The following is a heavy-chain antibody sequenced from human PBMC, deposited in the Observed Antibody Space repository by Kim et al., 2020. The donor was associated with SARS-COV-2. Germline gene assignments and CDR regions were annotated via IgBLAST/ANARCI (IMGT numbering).Heavy chain of an antibody. CDR2: ISGSGGST. J-gene: IGHJ6*02. D-gene: IGHD6-13*01. CDR3: AKDSSSWYYYYGMDV. V-gene: IGHV3-23*01. Sequence: GGSLRLSCAASGFTFSSYAMSWVRQAPEKGLEWVSAISGSGGSTYYADSVKGRFTISRDNSKNTLYLQMNSLRAEDTAVYYCAKDSSSWYYYYGMDVWGQGTTVTVSS. CDR1: GFTFSSYA.